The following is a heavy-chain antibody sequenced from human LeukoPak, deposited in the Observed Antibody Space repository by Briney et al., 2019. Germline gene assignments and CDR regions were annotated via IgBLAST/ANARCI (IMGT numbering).Heavy chain of an antibody. Sequence: SETLSHTCAVYGGSFSGYYWSWIRQPPGKGLEWIGEINHNGSTNYNPSLKSRVTISVDTSKNQFSLKLSSVTAADTAVYYCASSGTMVRGVIISWGQGTLVTVSS. CDR1: GGSFSGYY. CDR2: INHNGST. J-gene: IGHJ5*02. D-gene: IGHD3-10*01. CDR3: ASSGTMVRGVIIS. V-gene: IGHV4-34*01.